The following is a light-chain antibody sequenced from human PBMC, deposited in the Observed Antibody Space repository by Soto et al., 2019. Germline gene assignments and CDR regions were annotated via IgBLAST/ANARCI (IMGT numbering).Light chain of an antibody. V-gene: IGKV1-39*01. CDR3: QHGYSTPLT. CDR1: QSISTY. CDR2: AAS. J-gene: IGKJ4*01. Sequence: DIQMTQSPSSLSASVGDRVTITCRASQSISTYLHWYQQKPGKAPNLLIYAASTLQSGVPSRFSGSGSGTDFTLTISSLQPEDCATYFGQHGYSTPLTFGGGTKVDIK.